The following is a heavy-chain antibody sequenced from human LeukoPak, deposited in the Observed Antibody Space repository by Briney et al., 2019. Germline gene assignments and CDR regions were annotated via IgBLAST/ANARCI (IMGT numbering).Heavy chain of an antibody. V-gene: IGHV3-21*01. Sequence: GGSLRLSCAASGFTFNTYAMNWVRQAPGKGLEWVSSISSRSDYIFYADSMKGRFTISRDNAKNSLYLQMNSLRAEDTAVYYCARGFSALHVSGPAANFYMGVWGKGTTVTISS. CDR1: GFTFNTYA. D-gene: IGHD2-15*01. CDR2: ISSRSDYI. CDR3: ARGFSALHVSGPAANFYMGV. J-gene: IGHJ6*03.